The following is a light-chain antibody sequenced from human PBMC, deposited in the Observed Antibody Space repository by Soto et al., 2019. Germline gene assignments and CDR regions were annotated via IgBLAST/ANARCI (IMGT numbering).Light chain of an antibody. CDR1: SSDVGGSNG. CDR3: SSYTSSSTYV. Sequence: QSALTQPPSVSGSPGQSVAISCTGTSSDVGGSNGVSWYQQPPGTAPKLIIYDVSNRPSGVPDRFSGSKSGNTASLIISGLQAEDEGDDYCSSYTSSSTYVFGTGTTLTVL. CDR2: DVS. J-gene: IGLJ1*01. V-gene: IGLV2-18*02.